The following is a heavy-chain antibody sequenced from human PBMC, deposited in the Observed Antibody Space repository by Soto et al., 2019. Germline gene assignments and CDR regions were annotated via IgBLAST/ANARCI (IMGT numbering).Heavy chain of an antibody. CDR3: AREYCSSASCYGPDF. CDR2: ISGHDGNT. V-gene: IGHV1-18*01. J-gene: IGHJ4*02. D-gene: IGHD2-2*01. CDR1: GYRLTSFG. Sequence: ASVKVSCKASGYRLTSFGISWVRQAPGQGLEWMGWISGHDGNTKYTQKVQGRVTVTTDTSTSTVYMDLRSLRSDDTAVYYCAREYCSSASCYGPDFWGRG.